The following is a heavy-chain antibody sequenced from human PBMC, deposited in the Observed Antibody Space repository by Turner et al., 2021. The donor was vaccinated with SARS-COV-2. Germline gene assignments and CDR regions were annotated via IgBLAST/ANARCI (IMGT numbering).Heavy chain of an antibody. J-gene: IGHJ5*01. CDR2: ISGGGDNT. CDR3: AKREEYNSGWYDY. D-gene: IGHD6-19*01. V-gene: IGHV3-23*04. Sequence: EVQLVEFGGGLVQPGGSLRLSCAASGFTFSNYAMSWVRQAPGKGLEWVSSISGGGDNTYYRDSVKGRFTISSDKSTNTLYLQMNSLRAEDTAIYYCAKREEYNSGWYDYWGHGTLVAVSS. CDR1: GFTFSNYA.